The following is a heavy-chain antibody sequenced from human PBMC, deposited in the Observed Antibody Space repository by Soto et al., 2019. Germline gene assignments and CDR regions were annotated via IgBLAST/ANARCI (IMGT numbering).Heavy chain of an antibody. D-gene: IGHD2-15*01. CDR1: GFTFRTYT. Sequence: PGGSLRLSCAASGFTFRTYTMNWVRQAPGKGLEWVSGIFGSGSESYYADSMRGRVTISRDNSRNTLYLQMNSLRAEDTAVYYCAREMAALNYFDYWGQGTLVTVSS. CDR2: IFGSGSES. V-gene: IGHV3-23*01. CDR3: AREMAALNYFDY. J-gene: IGHJ4*02.